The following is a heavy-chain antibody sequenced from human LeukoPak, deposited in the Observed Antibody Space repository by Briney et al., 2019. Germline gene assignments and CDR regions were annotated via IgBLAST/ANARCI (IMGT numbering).Heavy chain of an antibody. CDR2: ITTYNGDT. CDR3: ARAKRRMDCGGDCYSWFDP. Sequence: ASVKVSCKASGYTFINYAISWVRQAPGQGLEWMGGITTYNGDTHYAQKLQGRVTMTTDTSTSTAYMELRSLRSDDTAVYYCARAKRRMDCGGDCYSWFDPWGQGTLVTVSS. V-gene: IGHV1-18*01. CDR1: GYTFINYA. D-gene: IGHD2-21*02. J-gene: IGHJ5*02.